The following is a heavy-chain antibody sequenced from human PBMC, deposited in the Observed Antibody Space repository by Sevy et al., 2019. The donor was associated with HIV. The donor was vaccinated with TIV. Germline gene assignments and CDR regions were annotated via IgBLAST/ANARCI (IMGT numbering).Heavy chain of an antibody. Sequence: ASVKVSCKASGYTFTGYYMHWVRQAPGQGLEWMGWINPNSGGTNYAQKFQGRVTMTRDTSISTAYMELSRLRSDDTAVYYCARDGLLPCTAMSQQIDYWGQGTLVTVSS. CDR2: INPNSGGT. CDR3: ARDGLLPCTAMSQQIDY. V-gene: IGHV1-2*02. CDR1: GYTFTGYY. J-gene: IGHJ4*02. D-gene: IGHD5-18*01.